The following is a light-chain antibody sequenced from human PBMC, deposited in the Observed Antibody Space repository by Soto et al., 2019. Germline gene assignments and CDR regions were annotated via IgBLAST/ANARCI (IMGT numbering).Light chain of an antibody. V-gene: IGKV3-11*01. CDR2: DAS. CDR3: QQYNNWPLT. CDR1: QNVSSY. J-gene: IGKJ4*01. Sequence: EVVLTQSPATLSLSPGELATLSFSASQNVSSYLAWYQQKPGQAPRLLIYDASNRATGIPARFSGSGSGTEFTLTISSLQSEDFAVYYCQQYNNWPLTFGGGTKVDIK.